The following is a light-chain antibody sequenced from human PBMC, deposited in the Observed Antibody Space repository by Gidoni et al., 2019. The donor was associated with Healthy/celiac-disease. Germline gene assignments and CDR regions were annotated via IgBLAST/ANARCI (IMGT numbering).Light chain of an antibody. Sequence: IVLTQSPGTLSLSPGERATLSCRASQSVSSSYLAWYQQKPGQAPRLLIYGASSRATGIPDRFSGSGSGTDFTLTISRLEPEDFAVYYCQQYGSSPWXXXQGTKVEIK. J-gene: IGKJ1*01. CDR1: QSVSSSY. CDR2: GAS. V-gene: IGKV3-20*01. CDR3: QQYGSSPWX.